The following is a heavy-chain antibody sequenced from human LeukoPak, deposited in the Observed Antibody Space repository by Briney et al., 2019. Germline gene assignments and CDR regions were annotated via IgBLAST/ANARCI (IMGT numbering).Heavy chain of an antibody. V-gene: IGHV4-59*11. CDR1: GGSISSHY. CDR2: IYYSGST. J-gene: IGHJ4*02. D-gene: IGHD3-22*01. Sequence: SEALSVTCTVSGGSISSHYGSWIRQPPGKGLEWSGYIYYSGSTNYNPSLKSRVTISVDTSKHQFSLKLSYVTAADTAVYYCASLNYDPLDYWGQGTPVTVSS. CDR3: ASLNYDPLDY.